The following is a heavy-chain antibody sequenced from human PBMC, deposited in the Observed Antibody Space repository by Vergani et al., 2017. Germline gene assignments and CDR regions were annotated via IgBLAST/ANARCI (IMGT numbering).Heavy chain of an antibody. CDR1: GYSFTSYW. CDR3: ATTLAVAGIIYSWFDP. V-gene: IGHV5-51*03. D-gene: IGHD6-19*01. CDR2: IYPGDSDT. Sequence: EVQLVQSGAEVKTPGESLKIPCKCSGYSFTSYWIGWVRQLPGKGLVWMGIIYPGDSDTRYSPSFQGHVTISADKSISTAYLQWSSLKASDTAMYYCATTLAVAGIIYSWFDPWGQGTLVTVSA. J-gene: IGHJ5*02.